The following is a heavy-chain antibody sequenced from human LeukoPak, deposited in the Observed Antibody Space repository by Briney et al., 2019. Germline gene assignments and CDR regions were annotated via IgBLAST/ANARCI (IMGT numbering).Heavy chain of an antibody. CDR3: ARVATLAYCGGDCYLGLDYFDY. CDR2: ISYDGSNK. J-gene: IGHJ4*02. Sequence: GGSLRLSCAASGFTFSSYAMHWVRQAPGKGLEWVAVISYDGSNKYYADSVKGRFTISRDNSKNTLYLQMNSLRAEDTAVYYCARVATLAYCGGDCYLGLDYFDYWGQGTLVTVSS. D-gene: IGHD2-21*02. CDR1: GFTFSSYA. V-gene: IGHV3-30-3*01.